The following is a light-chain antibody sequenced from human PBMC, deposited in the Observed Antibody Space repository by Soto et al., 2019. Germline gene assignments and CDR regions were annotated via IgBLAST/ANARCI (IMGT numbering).Light chain of an antibody. Sequence: QAVVTQEPSLTVSPGGTVTLTCASSTGAVTSGYYPNWFQQKPGQPPKPLIYSTSNRHSWTPARFSGSLLGGKAALTLSGVQPEDEAEYYCLLYYGGYVFGTGTKLPS. CDR3: LLYYGGYV. CDR2: STS. CDR1: TGAVTSGYY. V-gene: IGLV7-43*01. J-gene: IGLJ1*01.